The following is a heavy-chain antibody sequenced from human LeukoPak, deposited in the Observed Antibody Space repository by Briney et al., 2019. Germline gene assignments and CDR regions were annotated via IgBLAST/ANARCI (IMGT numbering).Heavy chain of an antibody. J-gene: IGHJ6*02. Sequence: PGRSLRLSCAASAFTFSSYAMHWVRQAPGKGLEWAAFISYDGSNKYYADSVKGRFTISRDSSENTLYLQMNSLRAEDTAVYYCAREKGSSPLMDVWGQGTTVTVSS. CDR3: AREKGSSPLMDV. V-gene: IGHV3-30-3*01. CDR1: AFTFSSYA. CDR2: ISYDGSNK. D-gene: IGHD6-13*01.